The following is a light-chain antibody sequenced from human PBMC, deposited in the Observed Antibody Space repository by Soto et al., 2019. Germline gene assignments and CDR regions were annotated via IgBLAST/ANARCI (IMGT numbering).Light chain of an antibody. J-gene: IGLJ1*01. CDR2: EVS. CDR3: NSYAGSNPV. CDR1: SGDVGGYNY. Sequence: QSVLTQPPSASGSPGQSVTISCTGTSGDVGGYNYVSWYQQHPGKAPKLMIYEVSKRPSGVPDRFSGSKSGNTASLTVSGLQAEDEADYYCNSYAGSNPVFGTGTKVTVL. V-gene: IGLV2-8*01.